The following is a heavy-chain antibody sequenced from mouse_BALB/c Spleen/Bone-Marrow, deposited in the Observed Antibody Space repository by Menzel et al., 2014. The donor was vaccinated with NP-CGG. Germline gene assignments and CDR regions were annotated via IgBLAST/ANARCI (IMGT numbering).Heavy chain of an antibody. D-gene: IGHD1-2*01. V-gene: IGHV1-54*01. CDR3: ARGGDYGFMHY. J-gene: IGHJ4*01. CDR1: GYAFTNYL. CDR2: INPGSGGT. Sequence: VQLQQSGAELVWPGTSVKVSCKDSGYAFTNYLIEWVKQRPGQGLERIGVINPGSGGTNYNEKFKGKATLTADKSSSTAYMQLSSLTSDDSAVYFCARGGDYGFMHYWGQGTPVTVSS.